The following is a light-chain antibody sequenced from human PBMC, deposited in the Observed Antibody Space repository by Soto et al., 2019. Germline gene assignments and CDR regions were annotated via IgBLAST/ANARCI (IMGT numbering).Light chain of an antibody. V-gene: IGKV1-39*01. CDR2: AAS. Sequence: DVQMTQSPSSLSALVGDRVTITCRASQSVSRYLNWYQHKPGKAPKLLINAASNLRSGVPSRFSGSGSGTEFTLTISSLQSEDFAVYYCQQYNNWPRTFGQGTKVDI. J-gene: IGKJ1*01. CDR1: QSVSRY. CDR3: QQYNNWPRT.